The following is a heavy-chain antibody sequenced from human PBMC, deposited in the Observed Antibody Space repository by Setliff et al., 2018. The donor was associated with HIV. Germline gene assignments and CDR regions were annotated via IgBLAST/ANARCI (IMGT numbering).Heavy chain of an antibody. CDR2: FDPEDGET. V-gene: IGHV1-24*01. CDR3: STSPRGLGVAATGRRYLHH. D-gene: IGHD6-19*01. CDR1: GYILTELS. J-gene: IGHJ1*01. Sequence: ASVMVSCKVSGYILTELSRHWVRQAPGKGLEWMGGFDPEDGETISAQKFQGRVTMTEDTSTDSAYMELRSLRSEDTAAYYCSTSPRGLGVAATGRRYLHHWGQGTLVTVSS.